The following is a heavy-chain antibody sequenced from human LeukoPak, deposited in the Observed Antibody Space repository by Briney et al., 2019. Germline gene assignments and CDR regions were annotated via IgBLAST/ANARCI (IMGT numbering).Heavy chain of an antibody. Sequence: SETLSLTCAVSGYSISSGHYWGWIRQPPGKGLEWIGSIYHSGSTYYNPSLKSRVTISVDTSKNQFSLKLSSVTAADTAVYYCARGDHGDYERWFDPWGQGTLVSVSS. CDR3: ARGDHGDYERWFDP. CDR1: GYSISSGHY. V-gene: IGHV4-38-2*01. CDR2: IYHSGST. D-gene: IGHD4-17*01. J-gene: IGHJ5*02.